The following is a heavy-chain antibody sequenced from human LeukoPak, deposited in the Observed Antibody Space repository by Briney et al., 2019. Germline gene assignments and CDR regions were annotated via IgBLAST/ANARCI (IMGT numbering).Heavy chain of an antibody. D-gene: IGHD2-8*01. Sequence: PSETLSLTCSVPSDSINYYYWDWIRQPPGKELEWIAYTHYTGNTKSNPSLKSRVTTSVDTSKSQFSPKLSSVTAADTAVYYCAKWSSTLKAFDFWGQGILAIVSS. CDR3: AKWSSTLKAFDF. CDR2: THYTGNT. CDR1: SDSINYYY. V-gene: IGHV4-59*08. J-gene: IGHJ4*02.